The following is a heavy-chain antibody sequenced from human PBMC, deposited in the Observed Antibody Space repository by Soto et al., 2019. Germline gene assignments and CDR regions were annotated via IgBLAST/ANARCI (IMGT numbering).Heavy chain of an antibody. CDR2: IIPISGAA. Sequence: SVKVSCKASGGTFSNYVVNWVRQAPGQGLEWMGRIIPISGAANYAQKFQGRVTSTADKSTSTSYMELSSLRAEDTSVYYCARDMTRTVVPYFDFWGQGTLGAVSS. CDR1: GGTFSNYV. J-gene: IGHJ4*02. CDR3: ARDMTRTVVPYFDF. D-gene: IGHD1-7*01. V-gene: IGHV1-69*06.